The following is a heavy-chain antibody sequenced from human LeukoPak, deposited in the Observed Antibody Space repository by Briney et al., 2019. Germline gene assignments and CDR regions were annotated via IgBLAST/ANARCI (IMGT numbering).Heavy chain of an antibody. V-gene: IGHV1-69*05. CDR1: GGTFSSYA. CDR3: ALSGGVVPNYYYYYYMDV. D-gene: IGHD2-2*01. J-gene: IGHJ6*03. Sequence: SVKVSCKASGGTFSSYAISWVRQAPGQGLEWMGGIIPIFGTANYAQKFQGRVTITTDESTSTAYVELSSLRSEDTAVYYCALSGGVVPNYYYYYYMDVWGKGTTVTVSS. CDR2: IIPIFGTA.